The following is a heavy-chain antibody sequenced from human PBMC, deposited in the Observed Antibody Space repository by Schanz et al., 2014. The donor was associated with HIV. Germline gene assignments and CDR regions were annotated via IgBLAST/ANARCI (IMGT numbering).Heavy chain of an antibody. CDR3: VKAYSSGFSGAGS. D-gene: IGHD5-18*01. V-gene: IGHV3-23*01. CDR2: ISDSGDGT. CDR1: GFTFDSYG. J-gene: IGHJ5*02. Sequence: EVQMLESGGGSVQPGGSLRLSCAASGFTFDSYGIHWVRQAPGKGLEWVSTISDSGDGTYYADSMKGRVTISRDNSRNALYLHMNSLRADDTAIYYCVKAYSSGFSGAGSWGQGALVTVSS.